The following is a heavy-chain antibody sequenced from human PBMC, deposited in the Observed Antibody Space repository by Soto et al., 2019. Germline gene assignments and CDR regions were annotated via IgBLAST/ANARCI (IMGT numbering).Heavy chain of an antibody. CDR3: AKDRIAVAGTKGLGY. CDR2: ISYDGSNK. V-gene: IGHV3-30*18. D-gene: IGHD6-19*01. CDR1: GFTFSSYG. Sequence: GGSLRLSCAASGFTFSSYGMHWVRQAPGKGLEWVAVISYDGSNKYYADSVKGRFTISRDNSKNTLYLQMNSLRAEDTAVYYCAKDRIAVAGTKGLGYWGQGTLVTVSS. J-gene: IGHJ4*02.